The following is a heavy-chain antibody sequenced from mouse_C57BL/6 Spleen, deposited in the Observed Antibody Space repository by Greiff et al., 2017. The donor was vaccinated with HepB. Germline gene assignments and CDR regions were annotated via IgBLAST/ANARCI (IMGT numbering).Heavy chain of an antibody. CDR1: GFTFSSYA. Sequence: EVKLVESGGGLVKPGGSLKLSCAASGFTFSSYAMSWVRQTPEKRLEWVATISDGGSYTYYPDNVKGRFTISRDNAKNNLYLQMSHLKSEDTAMYYCARVPGFGSSSYAMDYWGQGTSVTVSS. V-gene: IGHV5-4*03. CDR3: ARVPGFGSSSYAMDY. CDR2: ISDGGSYT. D-gene: IGHD1-1*01. J-gene: IGHJ4*01.